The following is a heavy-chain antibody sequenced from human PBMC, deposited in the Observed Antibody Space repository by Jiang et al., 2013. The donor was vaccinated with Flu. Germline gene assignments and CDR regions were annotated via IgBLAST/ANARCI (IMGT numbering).Heavy chain of an antibody. J-gene: IGHJ4*02. CDR2: ISGSGDRT. Sequence: QLLESGGGLVQPGGSLRLSCAASGFTFSNFAMTWVRQAPGKGLEWVSTISGSGDRTYPADSVNGRFTISRDNSKNTLYLQMNSLRAEDTAIYYCAARSVPIKYWGQGTLVTVSS. CDR1: GFTFSNFA. D-gene: IGHD6-6*01. CDR3: AARSVPIKY. V-gene: IGHV3-23*01.